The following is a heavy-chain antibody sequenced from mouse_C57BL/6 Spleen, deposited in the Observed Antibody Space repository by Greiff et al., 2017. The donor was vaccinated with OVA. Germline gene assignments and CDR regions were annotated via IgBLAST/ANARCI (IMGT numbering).Heavy chain of an antibody. CDR1: GYTFTDYE. D-gene: IGHD1-1*01. Sequence: QVQLKESGAELVRPGASVTLSCKASGYTFTDYEMHWVKQTPVHGLEWIGAIDPETGGTAYNQKFKGKAILTADKSSSTAYMELRSLTSEDSAVYYCTRGTVVATSFDYWGQGTTLTVSS. J-gene: IGHJ2*01. V-gene: IGHV1-15*01. CDR3: TRGTVVATSFDY. CDR2: IDPETGGT.